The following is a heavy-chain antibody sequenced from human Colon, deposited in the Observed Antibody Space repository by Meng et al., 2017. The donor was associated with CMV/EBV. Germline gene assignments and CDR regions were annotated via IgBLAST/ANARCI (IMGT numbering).Heavy chain of an antibody. D-gene: IGHD7-27*01. V-gene: IGHV4-30-2*01. Sequence: QVQLQESGSGLVEPSQTLSLACAVSGDSINTSEYSWSWIRQPPGKGLEWIGYISHTGRTHYSPSLKSRVILSLDMSKNHFFLTLTSVTAADTAVYYCARGGDHWAHHWFDPGAREPVVTVSS. CDR1: GDSINTSEYS. J-gene: IGHJ5*02. CDR2: ISHTGRT. CDR3: ARGGDHWAHHWFDP.